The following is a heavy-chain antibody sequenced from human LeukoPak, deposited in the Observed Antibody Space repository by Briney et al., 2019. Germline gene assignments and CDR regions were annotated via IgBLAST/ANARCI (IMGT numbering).Heavy chain of an antibody. D-gene: IGHD2-21*01. CDR3: ARSHSYCGGDCYSVGYYYYYMDV. Sequence: PWASVKVSCKASGGTFSSYAISWVRQAPGQGLEWMGGIIPIFGTANYAQKFQGRVTITTDESTSTAYMEPSSLRSEDTAVYYCARSHSYCGGDCYSVGYYYYYMDVWGKGTTVTVSS. CDR2: IIPIFGTA. J-gene: IGHJ6*03. CDR1: GGTFSSYA. V-gene: IGHV1-69*05.